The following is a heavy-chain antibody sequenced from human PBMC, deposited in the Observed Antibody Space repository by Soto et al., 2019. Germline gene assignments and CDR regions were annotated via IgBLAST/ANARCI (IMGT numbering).Heavy chain of an antibody. D-gene: IGHD3-10*01. CDR3: AQTPPGYGSGSTVVYY. CDR1: GFTFSSYA. J-gene: IGHJ4*02. V-gene: IGHV3-23*01. Sequence: EVQLLESGGGLVQPGGSLRLSCAASGFTFSSYAMFWVRQAPGQGLEWVSAISGSGGSTYYADSVKGRFTISRDNSKNTLYLQMNSLRAEDTAVYYCAQTPPGYGSGSTVVYYWGQGTLVTVSS. CDR2: ISGSGGST.